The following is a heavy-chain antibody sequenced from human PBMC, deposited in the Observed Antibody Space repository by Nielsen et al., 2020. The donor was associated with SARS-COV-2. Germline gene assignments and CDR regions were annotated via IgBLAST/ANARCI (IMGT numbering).Heavy chain of an antibody. Sequence: GESLKISCAASGFTFSSYGMHWVRQAPGKGLEWVAVIWYDGSNKYYADSVKGRFTISRDNSKNTLYLQMNSLRAEDTAVYYCAKDCDYVSSPSLNWYFDYWGQGTLVTVSS. CDR3: AKDCDYVSSPSLNWYFDY. J-gene: IGHJ4*02. V-gene: IGHV3-30*02. CDR1: GFTFSSYG. D-gene: IGHD3-16*01. CDR2: IWYDGSNK.